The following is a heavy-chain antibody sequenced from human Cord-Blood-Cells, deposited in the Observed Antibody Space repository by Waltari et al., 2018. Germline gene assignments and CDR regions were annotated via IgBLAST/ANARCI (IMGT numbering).Heavy chain of an antibody. D-gene: IGHD6-13*01. CDR2: INPNRGGT. J-gene: IGHJ4*02. V-gene: IGHV1-2*05. Sequence: QVQLVQSGAEVKKPGASVKVSCKASGYTFTGYYMHWVRQAPGQGLEWMGRINPNRGGTNYAQKFQGRVTMTRDTSISTAYMELSRLRSDDTVVYYCARGPYSSSWYYFDYWGQGTLVTVSS. CDR3: ARGPYSSSWYYFDY. CDR1: GYTFTGYY.